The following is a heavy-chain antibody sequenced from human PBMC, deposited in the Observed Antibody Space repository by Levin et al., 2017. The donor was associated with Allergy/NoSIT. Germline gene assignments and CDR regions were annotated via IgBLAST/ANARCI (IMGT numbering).Heavy chain of an antibody. CDR1: GFAFYNYA. Sequence: HTGGSLRLSCAASGFAFYNYAMSWVRQAPGKGLEWVSAISGSGGTTYYADSVKGRFTISRDNSKNTLYLQMNSLRAEDTAVYYCAKDGGYSYDSSGHLTGGRGGYFDLWGRGTLVTVSS. D-gene: IGHD3-22*01. CDR3: AKDGGYSYDSSGHLTGGRGGYFDL. CDR2: ISGSGGTT. J-gene: IGHJ2*01. V-gene: IGHV3-23*01.